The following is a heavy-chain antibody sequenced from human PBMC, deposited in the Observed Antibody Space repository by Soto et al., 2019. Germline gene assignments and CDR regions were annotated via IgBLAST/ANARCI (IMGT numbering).Heavy chain of an antibody. Sequence: GGSLRLSCAASGFTFSNYGMHWVRQAPGMGLEWVAVISYDGNNRYYGDSVKGRFTISRDNSKNTVYLQMNSLGVEDTAVYYCASTWSGYYYFDSWGQGTLVTVSS. CDR3: ASTWSGYYYFDS. V-gene: IGHV3-30*03. D-gene: IGHD3-3*01. CDR2: ISYDGNNR. J-gene: IGHJ4*02. CDR1: GFTFSNYG.